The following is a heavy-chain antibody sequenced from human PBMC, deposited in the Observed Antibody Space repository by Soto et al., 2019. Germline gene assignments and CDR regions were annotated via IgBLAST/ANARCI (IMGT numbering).Heavy chain of an antibody. V-gene: IGHV4-31*03. CDR3: ARDRNDYGDYWLNY. CDR2: IYYSGST. D-gene: IGHD4-17*01. J-gene: IGHJ4*02. Sequence: QVQLQESGPGLVKPSQTLSLTCTVSGGSISSGGYSWSWIRQHPGKGLEWIGYIYYSGSTYYNPSLKSRVTISVDTYKNKFSLKLSSVTAADTAVDYCARDRNDYGDYWLNYWGQGTLVTVSS. CDR1: GGSISSGGYS.